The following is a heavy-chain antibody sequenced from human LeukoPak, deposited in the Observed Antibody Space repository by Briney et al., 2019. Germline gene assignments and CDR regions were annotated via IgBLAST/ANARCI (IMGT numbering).Heavy chain of an antibody. D-gene: IGHD1-26*01. J-gene: IGHJ4*02. CDR3: ARTLVGASFDY. V-gene: IGHV4-59*01. CDR2: IYYSGST. Sequence: SETLSLTCTVSGGSISSYYWSWIRQPPGKGLEWIGYIYYSGSTNYNPSLKSRVTISVDTSKNQFSLKLSSVTAADAAVYYCARTLVGASFDYWGQGTLVTVSS. CDR1: GGSISSYY.